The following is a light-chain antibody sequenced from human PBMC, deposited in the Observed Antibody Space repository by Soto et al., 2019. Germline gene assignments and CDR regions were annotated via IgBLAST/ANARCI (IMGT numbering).Light chain of an antibody. Sequence: EIVLTQSPATLSLSPGGRATLSCRASQSVRNYLAWYQQKSGQAPRLLIYDASNRATGIPARFRGSGSGTDFTLSITSLEPEDIAVYYCQQRSSWPLTFGGGTKVDIK. V-gene: IGKV3-11*01. CDR1: QSVRNY. J-gene: IGKJ4*01. CDR2: DAS. CDR3: QQRSSWPLT.